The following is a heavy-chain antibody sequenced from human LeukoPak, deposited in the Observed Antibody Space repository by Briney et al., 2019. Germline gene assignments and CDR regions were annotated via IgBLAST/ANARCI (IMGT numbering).Heavy chain of an antibody. Sequence: WIRQPPGKGLEWVSGISWNSGSIGYADSVKGRFTISRDNAKNSLYLQMNSLRAEDTALYYCAKDRIAVAGQDFDYWGQGTLVTVSS. V-gene: IGHV3-9*01. J-gene: IGHJ4*02. CDR2: ISWNSGSI. D-gene: IGHD6-19*01. CDR3: AKDRIAVAGQDFDY.